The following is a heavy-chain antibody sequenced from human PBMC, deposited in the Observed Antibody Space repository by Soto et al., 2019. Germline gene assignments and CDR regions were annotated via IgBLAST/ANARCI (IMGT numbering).Heavy chain of an antibody. J-gene: IGHJ4*02. CDR3: ARGRQSMVRGVMSFDY. CDR1: GGSFSGYY. D-gene: IGHD3-10*01. V-gene: IGHV4-34*01. CDR2: INHSGRT. Sequence: SLTLSLPCAVYGGSFSGYYWSWIRQPPGKGLEWIGEINHSGRTNYNPSLKSRVTISVDTSKNQFSLKLSFVTAADTAVYYCARGRQSMVRGVMSFDYWGQGTLVTVSS.